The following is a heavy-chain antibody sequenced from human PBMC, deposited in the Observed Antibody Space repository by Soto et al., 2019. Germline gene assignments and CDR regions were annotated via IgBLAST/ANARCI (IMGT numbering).Heavy chain of an antibody. V-gene: IGHV4-31*03. CDR2: IYYSGST. D-gene: IGHD2-15*01. Sequence: QVQLQESGPGLVKPSQTLSLTCTVSGGSISSGGYYWSWIRQHPGKGLEWIGYIYYSGSTYYNPSLKSRVTISVDTSKNQFSLKLSSVTAADTAVYYCASTYCSGGSCYYHAFDIWGQGTMVTVSS. J-gene: IGHJ3*02. CDR3: ASTYCSGGSCYYHAFDI. CDR1: GGSISSGGYY.